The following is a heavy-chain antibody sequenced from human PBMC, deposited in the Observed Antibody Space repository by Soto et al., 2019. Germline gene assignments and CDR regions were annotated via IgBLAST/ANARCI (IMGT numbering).Heavy chain of an antibody. CDR3: ASIPNGVNAFHI. CDR2: SIPILGTP. D-gene: IGHD2-8*01. J-gene: IGHJ3*02. Sequence: WASVKVSCKTSGGTFSSYAMNWVRQAPGQGLEWMGGSIPILGTPNNAQKFQGRVTITADESTSTAYMELSSLRSEETAVYYCASIPNGVNAFHIWGQGTMVTVSS. V-gene: IGHV1-69*13. CDR1: GGTFSSYA.